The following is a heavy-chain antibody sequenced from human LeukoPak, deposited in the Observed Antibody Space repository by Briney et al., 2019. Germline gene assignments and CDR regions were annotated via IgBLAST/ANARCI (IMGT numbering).Heavy chain of an antibody. CDR1: GYGFTSYW. Sequence: GASLQISCKGSGYGFTSYWIGWVRQMPGKGLEWMGIIYPGDSDTRYSPSFQGQVTISADKSISTAYLQWSSLKASDTAMYYCAMTLGYCSGDSCYGGFDYWGQGTLVTVSS. CDR2: IYPGDSDT. CDR3: AMTLGYCSGDSCYGGFDY. V-gene: IGHV5-51*01. D-gene: IGHD2-15*01. J-gene: IGHJ4*02.